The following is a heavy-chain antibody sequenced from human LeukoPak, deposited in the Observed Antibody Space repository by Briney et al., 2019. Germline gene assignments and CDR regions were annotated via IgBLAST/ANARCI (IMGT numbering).Heavy chain of an antibody. Sequence: SGPTLVNPTQTLTLTCTFSGFSLSTSEVGVGWIRQPPGKALEWLAVIFWDDDRRYSPSLKSRLTITKDTSKNQVVLRMTNMDPVDTATYYCAHRKVIESHFDYWGQGTLVTVSS. V-gene: IGHV2-5*02. CDR1: GFSLSTSEVG. CDR2: IFWDDDR. J-gene: IGHJ4*01. CDR3: AHRKVIESHFDY.